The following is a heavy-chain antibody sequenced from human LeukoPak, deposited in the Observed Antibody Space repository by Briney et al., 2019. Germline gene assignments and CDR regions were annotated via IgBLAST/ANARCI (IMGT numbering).Heavy chain of an antibody. V-gene: IGHV4-34*01. J-gene: IGHJ4*02. CDR3: ARSIGIAVAGTGD. CDR1: GGSFSGYY. D-gene: IGHD6-19*01. Sequence: PSETLSLTCAVSGGSFSGYYWSWVRQPPGKGLEWIGEINHSGSTNYNPSLKSRVTISVDTSKNQFSLKLSSVTAADTAVYYCARSIGIAVAGTGDWGQGTLVTVSS. CDR2: INHSGST.